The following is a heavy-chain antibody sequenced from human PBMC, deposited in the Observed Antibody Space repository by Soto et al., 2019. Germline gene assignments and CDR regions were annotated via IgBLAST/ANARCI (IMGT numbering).Heavy chain of an antibody. D-gene: IGHD6-19*01. J-gene: IGHJ5*02. CDR3: AREAGTWHLPLNWFDP. V-gene: IGHV3-48*02. CDR2: ISSSSSTI. CDR1: GFAFSSYS. Sequence: GGSLRLSCAASGFAFSSYSMNWVRQAPGKGREWVSYISSSSSTIYYADSVKGRFTISRDNAKNSLYLQMNSLRDEDTAVYYCAREAGTWHLPLNWFDPWGQGTLVTVSS.